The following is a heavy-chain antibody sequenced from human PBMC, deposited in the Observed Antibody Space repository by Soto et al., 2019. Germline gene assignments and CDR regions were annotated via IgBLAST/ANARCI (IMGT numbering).Heavy chain of an antibody. CDR3: ARDRHYYGDYGPIYYYYYGMDV. Sequence: PGGSLRLSCAASGFTFSSYAMHWVRQAPGKGLEWVAVISYDGSNKYYADSVKGRFTISRDNSKNTLYLQMNSLRAEDTAVYYCARDRHYYGDYGPIYYYYYGMDVWGQGTTVTVSS. CDR2: ISYDGSNK. V-gene: IGHV3-30-3*01. J-gene: IGHJ6*02. CDR1: GFTFSSYA. D-gene: IGHD4-17*01.